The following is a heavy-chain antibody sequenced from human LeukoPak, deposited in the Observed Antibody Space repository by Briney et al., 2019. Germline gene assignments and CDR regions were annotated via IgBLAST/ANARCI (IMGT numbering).Heavy chain of an antibody. CDR3: ARGTYGSGFDY. D-gene: IGHD3-10*01. CDR1: GFTFSGYT. V-gene: IGHV3-48*02. Sequence: GGSLRLSCAASGFTFSGYTMNWVRQAPGKGLEWVSSIIGSGDTSYYTDSVKGRFTISRDNAKNSLYLQMNGLRDEDTAVYYCARGTYGSGFDYWGQGTLVTVSS. J-gene: IGHJ4*02. CDR2: IIGSGDTS.